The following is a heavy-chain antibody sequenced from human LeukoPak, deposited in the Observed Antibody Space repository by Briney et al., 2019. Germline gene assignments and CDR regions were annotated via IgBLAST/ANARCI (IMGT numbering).Heavy chain of an antibody. Sequence: ASVKVSCKASGYTFTGYYMHWVRQASGQGLEWMGWINPNSGGTNYAQKFQGRVTMTRDTSISTAYMELSRLRSDDTAVYYCARERITMIAGIGYFDLWGRGTLVTVSS. J-gene: IGHJ2*01. CDR2: INPNSGGT. CDR1: GYTFTGYY. D-gene: IGHD3-22*01. V-gene: IGHV1-2*02. CDR3: ARERITMIAGIGYFDL.